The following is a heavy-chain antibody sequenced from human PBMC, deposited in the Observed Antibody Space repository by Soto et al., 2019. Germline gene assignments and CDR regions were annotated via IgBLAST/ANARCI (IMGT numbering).Heavy chain of an antibody. D-gene: IGHD5-18*01. V-gene: IGHV3-23*01. CDR3: AKGSDYVDTAMAVDY. CDR1: GFTFSSYA. J-gene: IGHJ4*02. Sequence: PGGSLRLSCAASGFTFSSYAMSWVRQAPGKGLEWVSAISGSGGSTYYADSVKGRFTISRDNSKNTLYLQMNSLRAEDTAVYYCAKGSDYVDTAMAVDYWGQGTLVTVSS. CDR2: ISGSGGST.